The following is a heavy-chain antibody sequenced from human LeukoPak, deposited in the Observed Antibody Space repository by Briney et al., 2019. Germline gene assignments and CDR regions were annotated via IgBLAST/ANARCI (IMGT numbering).Heavy chain of an antibody. CDR3: AKDFFTGYYDSSGPDYYFDY. CDR2: ISYDGSNK. Sequence: GGSLRLSCRASGFTFSNYGMLWVRQAPGKGLEWVAVISYDGSNKYYADSVKGRFTISRDNSKNTLYLQMNSLRAEDTAVYYCAKDFFTGYYDSSGPDYYFDYWGQGTLVTVSS. V-gene: IGHV3-30*12. J-gene: IGHJ4*02. D-gene: IGHD3-22*01. CDR1: GFTFSNYG.